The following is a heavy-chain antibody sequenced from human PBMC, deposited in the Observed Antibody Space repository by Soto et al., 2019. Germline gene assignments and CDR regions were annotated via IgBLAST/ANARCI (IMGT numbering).Heavy chain of an antibody. CDR1: SGSISIGGYY. V-gene: IGHV4-31*03. J-gene: IGHJ5*02. D-gene: IGHD3-3*01. CDR3: ARGRAGFSWSGRRDNWFDP. Sequence: LSLTGTVSSGSISIGGYYWRWIRQHPGRGLEWIGYIYNSGSTNYNPSLKSRLTISLDTSKNQFSLNLSSVTAADTAVYYCARGRAGFSWSGRRDNWFDPWGQGTLVTVSS. CDR2: IYNSGST.